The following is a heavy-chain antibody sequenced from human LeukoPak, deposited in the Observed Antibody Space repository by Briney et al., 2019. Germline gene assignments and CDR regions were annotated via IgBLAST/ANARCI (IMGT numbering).Heavy chain of an antibody. CDR1: GFTFSSYA. CDR2: ISYDGSNK. V-gene: IGHV3-30-3*01. D-gene: IGHD3-3*01. CDR3: ASPRLQLRFPGDYFDY. J-gene: IGHJ4*02. Sequence: PGGSLRLSCAASGFTFSSYAMHWVRQAPGKGLEWVAVISYDGSNKYYADSVKGRFTISRDNSKNTLYLLMNSLRAEDTAVYYCASPRLQLRFPGDYFDYWGPGTLVTVSS.